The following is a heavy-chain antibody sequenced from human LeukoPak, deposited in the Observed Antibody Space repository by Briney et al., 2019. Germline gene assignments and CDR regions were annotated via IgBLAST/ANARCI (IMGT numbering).Heavy chain of an antibody. J-gene: IGHJ4*02. CDR3: ARVVVVVTTWVFPYFDY. D-gene: IGHD2-15*01. CDR2: IYYSRST. Sequence: PSETLSLTCTVSGGSISSSSYYWSWIRQPPGKGLEWIGNIYYSRSTYYYPSLKSRVTISVDTSKNQFSPKLSSATAADPAVYCCARVVVVVTTWVFPYFDYWGQGTLVTVSS. V-gene: IGHV4-39*01. CDR1: GGSISSSSYY.